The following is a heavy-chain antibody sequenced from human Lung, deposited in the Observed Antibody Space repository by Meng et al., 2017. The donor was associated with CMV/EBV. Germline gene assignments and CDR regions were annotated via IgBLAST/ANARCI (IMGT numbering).Heavy chain of an antibody. Sequence: QPDLLQCGAEVKKPGASVRVSCEASGYTFASYGISWLRQAPGQGLEWMGWFVNNVDTYSAQKFQGRVTMTTDTHTSTAFMELRSLRSDDTAVYYCARGTPGRSYSDYWGQGTLVTVSS. J-gene: IGHJ4*02. D-gene: IGHD3-10*01. CDR2: FVNNVDT. V-gene: IGHV1-18*01. CDR3: ARGTPGRSYSDY. CDR1: GYTFASYG.